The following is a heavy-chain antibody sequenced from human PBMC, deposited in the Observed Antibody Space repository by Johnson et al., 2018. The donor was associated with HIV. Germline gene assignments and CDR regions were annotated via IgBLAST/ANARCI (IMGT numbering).Heavy chain of an antibody. Sequence: VQLVESGGGVVQPGRSLRLSCAASGFTFSTYPMHWVRQAPGKGLEWVAIISYDGGSKYYADSVKVRFTISRDNSKNTLYLEMNSLRGADTAVYYCVRTSCTGARCLGYDPFDIWGQGTMVTVSS. CDR2: ISYDGGSK. CDR3: VRTSCTGARCLGYDPFDI. CDR1: GFTFSTYP. J-gene: IGHJ3*02. D-gene: IGHD3-16*01. V-gene: IGHV3-30-3*01.